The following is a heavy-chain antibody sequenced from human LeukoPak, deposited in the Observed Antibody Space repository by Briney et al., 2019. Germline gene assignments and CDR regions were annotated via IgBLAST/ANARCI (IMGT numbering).Heavy chain of an antibody. CDR3: ARGNEEWVRFFDY. CDR1: GYAFTSYY. D-gene: IGHD5-12*01. V-gene: IGHV1-46*01. CDR2: INPSGGST. J-gene: IGHJ4*02. Sequence: ASVQFSSKASGYAFTSYYMHWVRRAPGQGLEWMGIINPSGGSTSYAQKFQGRVAMTRDTSTSTVYMELSSLRSEDTAVYYCARGNEEWVRFFDYWGKGTLVTVSS.